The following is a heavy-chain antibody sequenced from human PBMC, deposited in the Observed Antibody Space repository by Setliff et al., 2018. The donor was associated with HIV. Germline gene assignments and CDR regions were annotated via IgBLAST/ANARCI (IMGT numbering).Heavy chain of an antibody. V-gene: IGHV3-33*01. CDR1: GFTFNTYG. Sequence: GGSLRLSCAASGFTFNTYGMHWVRQAPGRGLEWVAVIWYGGTNIYYADSVKGRFTISRDNSKNTLYLQMNSLKTEDTALYYCTTVSVIIMGYDYYFYMDVWGKGTTVTVSS. D-gene: IGHD3-3*01. J-gene: IGHJ6*03. CDR2: IWYGGTNI. CDR3: TTVSVIIMGYDYYFYMDV.